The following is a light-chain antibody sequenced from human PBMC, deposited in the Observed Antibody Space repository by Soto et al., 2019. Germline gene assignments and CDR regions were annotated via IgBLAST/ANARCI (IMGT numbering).Light chain of an antibody. Sequence: DIQMTQSPSTLSASVGDRVTITCRASQSISSYLNWYQQKPGKAPKVLIYAVSSLQSGVPSRFSGSGSGTEFTLTISSLQPEDFATYYCQQFNNYPFTFGQGTRLEIK. CDR3: QQFNNYPFT. V-gene: IGKV1-39*01. CDR1: QSISSY. CDR2: AVS. J-gene: IGKJ5*01.